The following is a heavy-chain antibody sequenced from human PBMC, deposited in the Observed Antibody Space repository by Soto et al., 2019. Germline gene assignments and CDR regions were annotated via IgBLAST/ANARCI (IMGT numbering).Heavy chain of an antibody. CDR2: IYYSRYT. Sequence: QVQLQESGPGLVKPSETLSLACTVSGDSISPNYWSWVRQPPGKTLVWIGFIYYSRYTNYNTSVTTRVTLSVDTSRHHISLNLTSVTAEDTAVYSCERLSSVAGSRNFVSWGQGTLVTVFS. CDR3: ERLSSVAGSRNFVS. D-gene: IGHD6-19*01. CDR1: GDSISPNY. J-gene: IGHJ4*02. V-gene: IGHV4-59*08.